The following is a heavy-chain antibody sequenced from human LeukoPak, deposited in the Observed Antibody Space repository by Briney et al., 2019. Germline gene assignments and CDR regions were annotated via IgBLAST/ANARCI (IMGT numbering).Heavy chain of an antibody. CDR2: ISWSSGSI. Sequence: GGSLRLSCAASGFTFDDYAMHWVRQAPGKGLEWVSGISWSSGSIGYADSVKGRFTISRDNTKSSLYLQMNSLRAEDTALYYCAKDAPKWFGETRGAFDIWGQGTMVTVSS. D-gene: IGHD3-10*01. CDR3: AKDAPKWFGETRGAFDI. CDR1: GFTFDDYA. V-gene: IGHV3-9*01. J-gene: IGHJ3*02.